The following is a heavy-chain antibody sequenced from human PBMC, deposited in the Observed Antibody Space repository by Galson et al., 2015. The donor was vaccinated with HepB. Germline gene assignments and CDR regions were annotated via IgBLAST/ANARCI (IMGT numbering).Heavy chain of an antibody. CDR3: VKDQKAGYYYDSSGGAD. J-gene: IGHJ4*02. Sequence: SLRLSCAASGFTFSSYAMHWVRQAPGKGLEYVSAISSNGGSTYYADSVKGRFTISRDNSKNTLYLQMSSLRAEDTAVYYCVKDQKAGYYYDSSGGADWGQGTLVTVSS. D-gene: IGHD3-22*01. CDR1: GFTFSSYA. V-gene: IGHV3-64D*06. CDR2: ISSNGGST.